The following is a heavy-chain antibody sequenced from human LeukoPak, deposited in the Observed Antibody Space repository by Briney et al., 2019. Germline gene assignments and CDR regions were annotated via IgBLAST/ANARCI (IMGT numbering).Heavy chain of an antibody. V-gene: IGHV3-23*01. CDR3: ATFIDPATRRFFDH. CDR2: ISHTGGAT. J-gene: IGHJ4*02. D-gene: IGHD2-2*01. CDR1: GFTFSSSA. Sequence: GGSLRLSCAASGFTFSSSAMSWVRQAPGKGLEWVSGISHTGGATYYADSVMGRFTVSRDNSENTLYLEMSSLRAEDTAAYFCATFIDPATRRFFDHWGQGTLVTVSS.